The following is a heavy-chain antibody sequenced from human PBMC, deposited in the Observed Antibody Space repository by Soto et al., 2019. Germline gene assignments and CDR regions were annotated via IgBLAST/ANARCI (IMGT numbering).Heavy chain of an antibody. J-gene: IGHJ6*02. CDR2: ISYDGSNK. V-gene: IGHV3-30-3*01. CDR3: ARDRGYSSSQYYYYGMDV. CDR1: GFTFSSYA. Sequence: QVQLVESGGGVVQPGRSLRLSCAASGFTFSSYAMHWVRQAPGKGLEWVAVISYDGSNKYYADSVKGRFTISRDNSKNTLYLQMNSLRAADTAVYYCARDRGYSSSQYYYYGMDVWGQGTTVTVSS. D-gene: IGHD6-6*01.